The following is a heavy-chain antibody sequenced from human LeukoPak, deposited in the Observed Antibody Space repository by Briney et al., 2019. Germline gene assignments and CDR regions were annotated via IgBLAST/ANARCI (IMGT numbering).Heavy chain of an antibody. J-gene: IGHJ4*02. CDR2: ISSSGSTI. CDR3: ARDLLGDSSSLDY. V-gene: IGHV3-48*04. D-gene: IGHD6-6*01. Sequence: GGSLRLSCAASGFTFSSYWMSWVRQAPGKGLERVSYISSSGSTIYYADSVKGRFTISRDNAKNSLYLQMNSLRAEDTAVYYCARDLLGDSSSLDYWGQGTLVTVSS. CDR1: GFTFSSYW.